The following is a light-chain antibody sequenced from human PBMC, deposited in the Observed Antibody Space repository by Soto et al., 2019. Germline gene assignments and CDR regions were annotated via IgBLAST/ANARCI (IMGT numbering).Light chain of an antibody. CDR1: QTVSSY. CDR3: QQRGNWPPTWT. Sequence: DIVLTQSPATLSFSPGERATLSCRASQTVSSYLAWYQQKPGQAPRLLIYDASNRATGIPARFSGSGSGTDFTLTISSLEPEDFAVYYCQQRGNWPPTWTFGQGTKVEIK. CDR2: DAS. J-gene: IGKJ1*01. V-gene: IGKV3-11*01.